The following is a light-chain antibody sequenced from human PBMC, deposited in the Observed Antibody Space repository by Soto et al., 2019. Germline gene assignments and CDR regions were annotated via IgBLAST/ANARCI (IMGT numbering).Light chain of an antibody. V-gene: IGKV3-20*01. CDR1: QSVSSSY. CDR2: GAS. J-gene: IGKJ3*01. CDR3: QQYGSSPGFT. Sequence: EIVLTQSPGTLSLSPGERATLSCRASQSVSSSYLAWYQQKPAQAPRLLIYGASSRATGIPDRFSGSGSGTDFTLTISRLKPEDFAVYYCQQYGSSPGFTFGPGTKVDIK.